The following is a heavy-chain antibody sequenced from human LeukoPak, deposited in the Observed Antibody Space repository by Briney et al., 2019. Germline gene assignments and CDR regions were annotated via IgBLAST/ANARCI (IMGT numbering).Heavy chain of an antibody. V-gene: IGHV3-33*01. CDR1: GFTFSSYG. J-gene: IGHJ4*02. Sequence: GGSLRLSCAASGFTFSSYGMHWVRQAPGKGLEWVAVIWYDGSNKYYADSVKGRFTISRDNSKNTPYLQMNSLRAEDTAVYYCATGSGGDVEYWGQGTLVTVSS. CDR3: ATGSGGDVEY. CDR2: IWYDGSNK. D-gene: IGHD3-10*01.